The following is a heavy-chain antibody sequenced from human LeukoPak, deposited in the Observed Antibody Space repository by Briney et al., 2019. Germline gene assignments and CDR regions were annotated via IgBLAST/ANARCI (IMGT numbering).Heavy chain of an antibody. D-gene: IGHD6-13*01. CDR1: GYSFTKYW. J-gene: IGHJ5*02. Sequence: GNSLKISCKGSGYSFTKYWIGWVRQMPGKGLEWIGLIYPGDSGTRYSPSFQGHVTFSVDKSISTAYLQWSSLKASDTAMYYCARNGAAGTPNRFFNWFDPWGQGTQVTVSS. CDR3: ARNGAAGTPNRFFNWFDP. V-gene: IGHV5-51*01. CDR2: IYPGDSGT.